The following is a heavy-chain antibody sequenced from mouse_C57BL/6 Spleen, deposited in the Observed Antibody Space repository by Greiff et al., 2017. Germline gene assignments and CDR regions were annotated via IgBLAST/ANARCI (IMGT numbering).Heavy chain of an antibody. J-gene: IGHJ2*01. CDR3: AREGFIAAFDY. V-gene: IGHV14-3*01. Sequence: VQLQQSVAELVRPGASVTLSCTASGFTIKNTYMHWVKQRPEQGLEWIGRIDPANGNTKYTPNFQGKATITADTSSNTAYLQLSSQTSEDTAISYGAREGFIAAFDYWGQGTTLTVSS. D-gene: IGHD1-1*01. CDR1: GFTIKNTY. CDR2: IDPANGNT.